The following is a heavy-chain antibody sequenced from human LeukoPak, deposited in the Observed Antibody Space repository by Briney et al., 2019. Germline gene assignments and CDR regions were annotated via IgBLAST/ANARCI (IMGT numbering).Heavy chain of an antibody. J-gene: IGHJ4*02. CDR3: AKRGYYYDSSAYYYFDY. V-gene: IGHV3-53*01. CDR1: GFTVSSNY. Sequence: PAGGSLRLSCAASGFTVSSNYMSWVRQAPGKGLEWVSALYSDGTTYYADSVKGRFTISRDNSMDTLYLQMNSLRAEDTAVYYCAKRGYYYDSSAYYYFDYWGQGTLVTVSS. D-gene: IGHD3-22*01. CDR2: LYSDGTT.